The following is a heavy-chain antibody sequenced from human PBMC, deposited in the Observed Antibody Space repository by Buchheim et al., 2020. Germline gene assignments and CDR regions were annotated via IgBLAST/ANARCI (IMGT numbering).Heavy chain of an antibody. CDR3: ARGRDTIFGVVIIPHYYGMDV. CDR2: IKQDGSEK. CDR1: GFTFRSYW. Sequence: EVQLVESGGGLVQPGGSLRLSCAASGFTFRSYWMSWVRQAPGKGLEWVANIKQDGSEKYYVDSVKGRFTISRDNAKNSLYLQMNSLRAEDTAVYYCARGRDTIFGVVIIPHYYGMDVWGQGTT. D-gene: IGHD3-3*01. J-gene: IGHJ6*02. V-gene: IGHV3-7*01.